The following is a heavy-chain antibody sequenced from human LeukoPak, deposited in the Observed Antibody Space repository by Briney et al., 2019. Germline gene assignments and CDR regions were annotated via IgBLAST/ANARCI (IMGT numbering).Heavy chain of an antibody. D-gene: IGHD2-15*01. CDR1: GGSFSGYY. J-gene: IGHJ4*02. V-gene: IGHV4-34*01. CDR3: ARRRKAAQRTLFDY. CDR2: INHSGST. Sequence: SETLSLTCAVYGGSFSGYYRSWIRQPPGKGLEWIGEINHSGSTNYNPSLKSRVTISVDTSKNQFSLKLSSVTAADTAVYYCARRRKAAQRTLFDYWGQGTLVTVSS.